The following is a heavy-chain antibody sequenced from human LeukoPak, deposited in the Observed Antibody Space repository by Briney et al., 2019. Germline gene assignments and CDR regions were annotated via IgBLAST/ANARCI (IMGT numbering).Heavy chain of an antibody. CDR3: ARVYYSSSYDYWYFDL. D-gene: IGHD6-13*01. V-gene: IGHV4-34*01. CDR2: IHYTGTT. CDR1: GGSFSGYY. J-gene: IGHJ2*01. Sequence: NSSETLSLTCAVYGGSFSGYYWGWIRQPPGKGLEWIGIIHYTGTTYYNPSLKSRVTISVDTSKNQFSLNLSSVTAADTAVYYCARVYYSSSYDYWYFDLRGRGTLVTVSS.